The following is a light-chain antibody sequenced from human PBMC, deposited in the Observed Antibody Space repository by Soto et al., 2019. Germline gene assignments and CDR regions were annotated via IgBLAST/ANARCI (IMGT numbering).Light chain of an antibody. CDR2: DAS. CDR1: QSVSSY. V-gene: IGKV3-11*01. CDR3: QHSSNWPPYT. Sequence: EIVLTQSPATLSLSPGERATLSCRASQSVSSYLAWYQQKPGQAPRLLIYDASSRATGIPARFSGSGSGTDFTLTIISLEPEDFAVYYCQHSSNWPPYTFRQGTKLEI. J-gene: IGKJ2*01.